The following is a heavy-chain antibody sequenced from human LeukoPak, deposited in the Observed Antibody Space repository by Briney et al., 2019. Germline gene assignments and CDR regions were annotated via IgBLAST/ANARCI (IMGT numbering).Heavy chain of an antibody. CDR1: GGTFSSYD. CDR2: IIPIFGTA. CDR3: ARTLTYYYDSSGYYGEYYFDY. J-gene: IGHJ4*02. D-gene: IGHD3-22*01. V-gene: IGHV1-69*13. Sequence: SAKVSCKASGGTFSSYDISWVRQAPGQGLERMGGIIPIFGTANYAQKFQGRVTITADESTSTAYMELSSLRSEDTAVYYCARTLTYYYDSSGYYGEYYFDYWGQGTLVTVSS.